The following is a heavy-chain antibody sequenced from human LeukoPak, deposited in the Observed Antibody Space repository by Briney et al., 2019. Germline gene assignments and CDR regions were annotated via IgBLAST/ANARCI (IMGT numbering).Heavy chain of an antibody. V-gene: IGHV1-18*01. Sequence: ASVKVSCKASGYAFTNYGISWVRQAPGQGLEWMGWMSAYNGNTNYAQKLQGRVTMTTDTSTSTAYMELRSLRSDDTAVYYCARGGGSSFYSYYYYYMDVWGKGTTVTVSS. CDR2: MSAYNGNT. CDR1: GYAFTNYG. CDR3: ARGGGSSFYSYYYYYMDV. J-gene: IGHJ6*03. D-gene: IGHD6-6*01.